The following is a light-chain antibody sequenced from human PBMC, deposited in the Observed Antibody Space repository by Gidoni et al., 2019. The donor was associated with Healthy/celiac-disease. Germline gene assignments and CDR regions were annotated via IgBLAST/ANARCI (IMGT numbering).Light chain of an antibody. Sequence: EIVLPQSPGPLSLSPGERATISCSAGQTISNNYLAWYQQRHGQAPRLLIFGASSRATGIPDRFSGSGSGTDFTLTISTLEPEDFALYYCQHYTTSMLTFGGGTRVEIK. CDR3: QHYTTSMLT. CDR2: GAS. J-gene: IGKJ4*01. CDR1: QTISNNY. V-gene: IGKV3-20*01.